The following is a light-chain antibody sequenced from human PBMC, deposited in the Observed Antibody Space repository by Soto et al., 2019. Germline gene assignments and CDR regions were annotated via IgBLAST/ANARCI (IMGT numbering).Light chain of an antibody. CDR1: SSDVGGYNY. Sequence: QYALTQPASVSGSPGQSITISCTGTSSDVGGYNYVSWYQQHPGKAPKLMIYDVSNRPSGVSNRFSGSKSGNTASLTISGLQAEDEADYYCSSYTSSGAYVYGTGTKVNVL. CDR2: DVS. V-gene: IGLV2-14*01. J-gene: IGLJ1*01. CDR3: SSYTSSGAYV.